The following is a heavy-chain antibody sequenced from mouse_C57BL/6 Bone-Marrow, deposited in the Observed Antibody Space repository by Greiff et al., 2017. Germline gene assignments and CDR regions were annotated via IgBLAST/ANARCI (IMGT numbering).Heavy chain of an antibody. J-gene: IGHJ3*01. V-gene: IGHV1-64*01. CDR2: IHPNSGST. CDR1: GYTFTSYW. D-gene: IGHD1-1*01. CDR3: ASYYGSIFAY. Sequence: QVQLQQPGAELVKPGASVKLSCKASGYTFTSYWMHWVKQRPGQGLEWIGMIHPNSGSTNYNEKFKSKATLTVDKSSSTAYMQLSSRTSEDSAVYYCASYYGSIFAYWGKGTLVTVSA.